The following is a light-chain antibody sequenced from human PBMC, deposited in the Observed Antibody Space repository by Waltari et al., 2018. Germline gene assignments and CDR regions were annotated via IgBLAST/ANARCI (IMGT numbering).Light chain of an antibody. CDR3: QQYNNWPWT. Sequence: EIVMTQFPATLSVSPGERATLSCRASQSISSNLAWYQQKPGQAPRPLIYGASNRATGLPARFSGSGSGTEFTLTISSLQYEDFAVYYCQQYNNWPWTFGQGTKVEIK. CDR1: QSISSN. J-gene: IGKJ1*01. V-gene: IGKV3-15*01. CDR2: GAS.